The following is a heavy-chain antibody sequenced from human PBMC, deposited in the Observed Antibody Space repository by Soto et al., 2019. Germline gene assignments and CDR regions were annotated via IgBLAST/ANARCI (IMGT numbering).Heavy chain of an antibody. D-gene: IGHD5-12*01. Sequence: SETLSLTCTVSGGSISSYYWGWIRQPPGKGLEWIGYIYYSGSTNYNPSLKSRVTISVDTSKNQFSLKLSSVTAADTAVYYCARGRWLRYYFDYWGQGTLVTVSS. V-gene: IGHV4-59*01. CDR2: IYYSGST. CDR1: GGSISSYY. J-gene: IGHJ4*02. CDR3: ARGRWLRYYFDY.